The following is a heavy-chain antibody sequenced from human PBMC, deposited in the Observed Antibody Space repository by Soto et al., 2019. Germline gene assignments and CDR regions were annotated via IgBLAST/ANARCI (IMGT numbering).Heavy chain of an antibody. CDR3: ARDYGSGWHLYYYYGMDV. J-gene: IGHJ6*02. CDR2: ISSSSSYI. Sequence: EVQLVESGGGLVKPGGSLRLSCAASGFTFSSYSMNWVRQAPGKGLEWVSSISSSSSYIYYADSVKGRVTISRDNAKNSLYLQMNSLRAEDTAVYYCARDYGSGWHLYYYYGMDVWGQGTTVTVSS. CDR1: GFTFSSYS. V-gene: IGHV3-21*01. D-gene: IGHD6-19*01.